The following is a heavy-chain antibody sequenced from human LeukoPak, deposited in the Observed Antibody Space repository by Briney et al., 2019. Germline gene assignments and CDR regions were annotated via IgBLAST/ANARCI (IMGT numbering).Heavy chain of an antibody. CDR3: ATDDY. Sequence: ASVKISSKGSGCPFTHYYMHWVPQAPAKGLEWRGLVDPEDGETIYAEKFQGRVTITADTSTDTAYMELSSLSCEDPAVYYCATDDYWGQGTLVSVSS. CDR2: VDPEDGET. V-gene: IGHV1-69-2*01. CDR1: GCPFTHYY. J-gene: IGHJ4*02.